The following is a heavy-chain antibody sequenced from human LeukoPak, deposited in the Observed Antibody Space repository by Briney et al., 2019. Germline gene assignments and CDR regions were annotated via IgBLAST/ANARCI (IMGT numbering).Heavy chain of an antibody. CDR1: GFTFSGFW. J-gene: IGHJ4*02. CDR2: IKQDGSEK. CDR3: ARRAADPSDY. V-gene: IGHV3-7*01. D-gene: IGHD6-13*01. Sequence: GGSLRLSCAASGFTFSGFWMSWVRQAPGKGLEWVANIKQDGSEKHYVDSVKGRFTISRDNAKNSLYLQMNSLRVEDTAVYYCARRAADPSDYWGQGTLVTVSS.